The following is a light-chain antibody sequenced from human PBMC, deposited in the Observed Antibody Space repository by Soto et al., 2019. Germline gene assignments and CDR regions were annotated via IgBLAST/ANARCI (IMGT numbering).Light chain of an antibody. V-gene: IGKV3-11*01. J-gene: IGKJ1*01. CDR2: GAS. CDR3: QQRSNWPT. CDR1: QSVNTN. Sequence: EIVLTQSPATLSVSPGERATLSCRASQSVNTNFAWYQQKPGQAPRLLIYGASNRATGIPARFSGSGSGTDFTLTISSLEPEDFAVYYCQQRSNWPTFGQGTKVDIK.